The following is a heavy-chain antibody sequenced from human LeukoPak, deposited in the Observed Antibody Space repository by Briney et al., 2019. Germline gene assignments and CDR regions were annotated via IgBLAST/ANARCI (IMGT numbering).Heavy chain of an antibody. D-gene: IGHD6-13*01. V-gene: IGHV3-48*04. CDR1: GFTFSSYS. CDR2: ISSSSSTI. Sequence: PGGSLRLSCAASGFTFSSYSMNWARQAPGKGLEWVSYISSSSSTIYYADSVKGRFTISRDNAKNSLYLQMNSLRAEDTAVYYCARDLLGYSSSMFISCWFDPWGQGTLVTVSS. J-gene: IGHJ5*02. CDR3: ARDLLGYSSSMFISCWFDP.